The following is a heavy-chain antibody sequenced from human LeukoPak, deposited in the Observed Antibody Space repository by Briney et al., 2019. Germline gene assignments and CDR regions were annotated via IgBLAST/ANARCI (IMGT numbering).Heavy chain of an antibody. CDR1: GDSFSSNTVA. J-gene: IGHJ4*02. CDR3: ARQLGPFDY. V-gene: IGHV6-1*01. D-gene: IGHD6-13*01. CDR2: TYYRSKWIN. Sequence: SQTLSLTCALSGDSFSSNTVAWNWVRQSPSRGLEWLGRTYYRSKWINEYTVSVKSRITINPDTSKNHFSLQLNSVTPEDTAVYYCARQLGPFDYWGQGTLVTVSS.